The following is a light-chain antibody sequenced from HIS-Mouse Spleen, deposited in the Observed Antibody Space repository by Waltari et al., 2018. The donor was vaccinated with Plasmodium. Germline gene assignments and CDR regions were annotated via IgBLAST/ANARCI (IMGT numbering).Light chain of an antibody. V-gene: IGLV3-27*01. CDR1: VLAKKY. CDR2: KDS. CDR3: YSAADNNRV. Sequence: SYELTQPSSVSVSPGQTARITCSGDVLAKKYARWFQQKPGQAPVLVIYKDSERPPGIPERFSGSSSGTTVNLTISGAQVEDEADYYCYSAADNNRVFGGGTKLTVL. J-gene: IGLJ3*02.